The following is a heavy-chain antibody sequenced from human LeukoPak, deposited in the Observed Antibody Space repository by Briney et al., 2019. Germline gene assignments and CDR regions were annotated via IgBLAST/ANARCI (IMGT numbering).Heavy chain of an antibody. CDR2: IKQDGSAK. J-gene: IGHJ4*02. Sequence: GGSLRLSCAASGFTFSSYWLSWVRQAPGKGLEWVANIKQDGSAKYYVDSVKGRFTISRDNAKNSLYLQMSSLRAEDTAVYYCASGGGWVFDYWGQGTLVTVSS. D-gene: IGHD6-19*01. V-gene: IGHV3-7*01. CDR3: ASGGGWVFDY. CDR1: GFTFSSYW.